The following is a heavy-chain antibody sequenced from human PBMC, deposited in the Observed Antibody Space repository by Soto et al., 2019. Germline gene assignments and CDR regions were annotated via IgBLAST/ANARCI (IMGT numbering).Heavy chain of an antibody. CDR3: ARDGRFLDFLSKGVGYYDGMDV. V-gene: IGHV1-46*01. J-gene: IGHJ6*02. CDR1: GYTFTSYY. CDR2: INPSGGST. Sequence: GASVKFSCKASGYTFTSYYMHWVRQAPGQGLEWMGIINPSGGSTSYAQRFQGRVTMTRDTSTSTVYMELSSLRSEDTAVYYCARDGRFLDFLSKGVGYYDGMDVWGQGTTVTGSS. D-gene: IGHD3-3*01.